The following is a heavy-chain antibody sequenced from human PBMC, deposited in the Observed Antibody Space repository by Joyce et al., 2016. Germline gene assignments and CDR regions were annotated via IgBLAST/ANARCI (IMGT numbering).Heavy chain of an antibody. CDR1: GFNFSSYG. CDR2: IWHDASNR. D-gene: IGHD3-3*01. V-gene: IGHV3-30*19. CDR3: ARRHADFWSGYPDL. J-gene: IGHJ5*02. Sequence: QMQLVESGGGVVQPGRSLRLSCAASGFNFSSYGMHWGRQAPGKGLEWVAVIWHDASNRYYSDSVKGRFTISKDNSNNALYLQMTSLKTEDTAVYYCARRHADFWSGYPDLWGQGTLVTVSS.